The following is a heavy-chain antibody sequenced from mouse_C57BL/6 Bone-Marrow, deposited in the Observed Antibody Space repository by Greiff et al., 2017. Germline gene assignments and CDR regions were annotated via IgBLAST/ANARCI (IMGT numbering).Heavy chain of an antibody. CDR2: ISDGGSYT. J-gene: IGHJ3*01. CDR1: GFTFSSYA. CDR3: AREGAY. Sequence: EVMLVESGGGLVKPGGSLKLSCAASGFTFSSYAMSWVRQTPEKRLEWVATISDGGSYTYYPDNVKGRFTISRDNAKHNLYLQMSHLKSEDTAMYYCAREGAYWGQGTLVTVSA. V-gene: IGHV5-4*01.